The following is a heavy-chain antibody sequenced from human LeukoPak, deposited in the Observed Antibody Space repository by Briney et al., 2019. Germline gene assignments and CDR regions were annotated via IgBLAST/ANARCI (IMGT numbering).Heavy chain of an antibody. Sequence: PSETLSLTCTVSGGSISSYYWSWIRQPAGKGLEWIGRIYTSGSTNYNPSLKSRVTISVDTSKNQFSLKLSSVTAADTAVYYCARNIVATPVGGVDYWGQGTLVTVSS. D-gene: IGHD5-12*01. V-gene: IGHV4-4*07. CDR2: IYTSGST. CDR1: GGSISSYY. J-gene: IGHJ4*02. CDR3: ARNIVATPVGGVDY.